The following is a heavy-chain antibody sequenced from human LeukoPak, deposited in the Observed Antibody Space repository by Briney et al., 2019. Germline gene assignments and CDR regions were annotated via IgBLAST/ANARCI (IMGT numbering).Heavy chain of an antibody. D-gene: IGHD4-17*01. V-gene: IGHV4-59*01. CDR3: ARGGAVTTLWYFDL. CDR2: IYYSGST. Sequence: KPSETLSLTCTVSGGSISSYYWSWIRQPPGKGLEWIGYIYYSGSTNYNPSLKSRVTMSVDTSKNQFSLKLSSVTAADTAVYYCARGGAVTTLWYFDLWGRGTLVTVSS. J-gene: IGHJ2*01. CDR1: GGSISSYY.